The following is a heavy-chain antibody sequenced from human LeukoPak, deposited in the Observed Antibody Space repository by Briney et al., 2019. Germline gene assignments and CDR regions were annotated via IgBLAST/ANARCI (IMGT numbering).Heavy chain of an antibody. Sequence: GGSLRLSCAASGFTFSSYAMHWVRQAPGKGLEWVAVISYDGSNKYYADSVKGRFTISRDNSKNTLYLQMNSLRAEDTAVYYCARATTAALLVILDYWGQGTLVTVSS. J-gene: IGHJ4*02. CDR2: ISYDGSNK. CDR1: GFTFSSYA. CDR3: ARATTAALLVILDY. D-gene: IGHD1-1*01. V-gene: IGHV3-30-3*01.